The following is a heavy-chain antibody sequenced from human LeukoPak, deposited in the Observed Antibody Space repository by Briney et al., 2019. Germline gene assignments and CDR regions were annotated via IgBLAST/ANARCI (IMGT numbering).Heavy chain of an antibody. Sequence: GGSLRLSCAASGFTFDDYGMSWVRQAPGKGLEWVSGINWNGGSTGYADSVKGRFTISRDNAKNSLYLQMNSLRAEDTALYYCAVDPYSSSWFYSRYYMDVWGKGTTVTVSS. V-gene: IGHV3-20*04. CDR2: INWNGGST. D-gene: IGHD6-13*01. CDR1: GFTFDDYG. CDR3: AVDPYSSSWFYSRYYMDV. J-gene: IGHJ6*03.